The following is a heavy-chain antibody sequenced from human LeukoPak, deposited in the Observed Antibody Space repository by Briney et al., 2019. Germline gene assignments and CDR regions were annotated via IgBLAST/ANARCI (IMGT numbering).Heavy chain of an antibody. CDR1: GGTLSSYA. D-gene: IGHD6-13*01. CDR2: IIPIFGTA. J-gene: IGHJ5*02. V-gene: IGHV1-69*05. CDR3: AVEGIAAAGMFWFDP. Sequence: ASVKVSCKDSGGTLSSYAISWVRQAPGQGLEWMGGIIPIFGTANYAQKFQGRVTITTDESTSTAYMELSSLRSEDTAVYYCAVEGIAAAGMFWFDPWGQGTLVTVSS.